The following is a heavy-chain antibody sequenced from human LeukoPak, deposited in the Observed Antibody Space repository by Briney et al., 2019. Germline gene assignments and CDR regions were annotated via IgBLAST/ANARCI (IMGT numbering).Heavy chain of an antibody. CDR3: ATRGYYYDSGGYSYFDY. CDR1: GFTFSSYE. Sequence: PGGSLRLSCAASGFTFSSYEMNWVRQAPGNGLEWVSYISRSANTIYYADSVKGRFTISRDNAKNSLYLQMNSLRAEDTAVYYCATRGYYYDSGGYSYFDYWGQGTLVIVPS. J-gene: IGHJ4*02. V-gene: IGHV3-48*03. CDR2: ISRSANTI. D-gene: IGHD3-22*01.